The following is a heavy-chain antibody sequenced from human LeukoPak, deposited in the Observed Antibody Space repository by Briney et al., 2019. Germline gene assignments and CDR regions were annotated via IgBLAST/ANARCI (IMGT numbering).Heavy chain of an antibody. CDR2: ISACNGST. J-gene: IGHJ5*02. Sequence: ASVKVSFKASGYTFTSYGISWVRQAPGQGLEWMGWISACNGSTNYAQKLQGRVTMTTDTSTSTAYMELRSLRSDDTAVYYCARDSDIVVVPAPGPWGQGTLVTVSS. V-gene: IGHV1-18*01. D-gene: IGHD2-2*01. CDR3: ARDSDIVVVPAPGP. CDR1: GYTFTSYG.